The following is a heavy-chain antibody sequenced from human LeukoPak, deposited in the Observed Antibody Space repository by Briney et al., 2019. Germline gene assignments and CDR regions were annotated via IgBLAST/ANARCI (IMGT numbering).Heavy chain of an antibody. D-gene: IGHD6-13*01. V-gene: IGHV1-2*02. CDR2: INPNSGGT. Sequence: ASVKVSCKAPGYTFTGYYMHWVRQAPGQGLEWMGWINPNSGGTNYAQKFQGRVTMTRDTSISTAYMELSRLRSDDTAVYYCARVGQQLANWFDPWGQGTLVTVSS. CDR1: GYTFTGYY. CDR3: ARVGQQLANWFDP. J-gene: IGHJ5*02.